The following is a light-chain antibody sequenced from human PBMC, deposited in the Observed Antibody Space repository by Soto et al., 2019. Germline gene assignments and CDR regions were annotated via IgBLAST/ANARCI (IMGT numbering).Light chain of an antibody. CDR2: EVS. V-gene: IGLV2-14*01. J-gene: IGLJ3*02. CDR1: SSDVGAYNY. CDR3: SSHTTSSTWV. Sequence: QSALTQPASVSGSPGQSIAISCTGTSSDVGAYNYVSWFQHHPGKAPKLLIYEVSNRPSGVSNRFSGSKSGTTASLTISGLQAEDEADYYCSSHTTSSTWVFGGGTQLTVL.